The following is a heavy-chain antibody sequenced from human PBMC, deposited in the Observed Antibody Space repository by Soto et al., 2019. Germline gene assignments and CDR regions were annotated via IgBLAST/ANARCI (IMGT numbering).Heavy chain of an antibody. J-gene: IGHJ3*02. CDR3: ARILAAAGWEDAFDI. V-gene: IGHV5-51*01. Sequence: GESLKISCKGSGYSFTSYWIGWVRQMPGKGLEWMGIIYPGDSDTRYSPSFQGQVTISADKSISTAYLQWSSLKASDTAMYYCARILAAAGWEDAFDIWGQGTMVTVSS. CDR2: IYPGDSDT. D-gene: IGHD6-13*01. CDR1: GYSFTSYW.